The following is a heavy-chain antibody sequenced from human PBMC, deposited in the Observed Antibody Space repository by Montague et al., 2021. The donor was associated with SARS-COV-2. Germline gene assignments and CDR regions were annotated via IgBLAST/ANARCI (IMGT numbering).Heavy chain of an antibody. CDR1: GFTFRSYG. J-gene: IGHJ4*02. CDR3: AKGYYYDTSGYLHPFDY. CDR2: ITGSGGST. Sequence: SLRLSCAASGFTFRSYGMSWVRQAPGKGLEWVSGITGSGGSTYYADSVKGRFTISGDNSNNTLYLQMNSLRAEDTAVYYCAKGYYYDTSGYLHPFDYWGQGTLVTVSS. V-gene: IGHV3-23*01. D-gene: IGHD3-22*01.